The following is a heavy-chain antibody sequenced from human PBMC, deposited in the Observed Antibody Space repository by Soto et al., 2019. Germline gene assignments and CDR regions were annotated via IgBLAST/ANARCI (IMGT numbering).Heavy chain of an antibody. J-gene: IGHJ4*02. CDR2: IYYSGST. CDR1: GDSVSSGGAY. V-gene: IGHV4-61*08. CDR3: ARDNSGSYSFDY. D-gene: IGHD1-26*01. Sequence: SETLSLTCTVSGDSVSSGGAYWSWIRQHPGKGLEWIGYIYYSGSTNYTPSLKSRVTISVDTSKNQFSLKLSSVTAADTAVYYCARDNSGSYSFDYWGQGTLVTVSS.